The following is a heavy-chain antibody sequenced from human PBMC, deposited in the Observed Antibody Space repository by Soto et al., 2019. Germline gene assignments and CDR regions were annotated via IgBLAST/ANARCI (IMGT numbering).Heavy chain of an antibody. CDR3: ARNSGSHYYYGMDV. D-gene: IGHD5-12*01. V-gene: IGHV4-59*01. CDR1: GGSISSYY. J-gene: IGHJ6*02. CDR2: IYYSGST. Sequence: QVQLQESGPGLVKPSETLSLTCTVSGGSISSYYWSWIRQPPGKGLEWIGYIYYSGSTNYNPSLKSRVTISVDTSKQQFSLKLSSVTAADTAVYYCARNSGSHYYYGMDVWGQGTTVTVSS.